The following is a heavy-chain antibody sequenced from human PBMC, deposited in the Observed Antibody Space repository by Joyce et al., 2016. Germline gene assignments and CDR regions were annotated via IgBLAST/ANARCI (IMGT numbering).Heavy chain of an antibody. CDR2: IDSACIIG. Sequence: EVRLVESGGGLVRPGGSLRLSCTASCFIFSDYRMTWARQAPVKGPEFLSFIDSACIIGHWADSVKGRSTFSRDNAKTSLDMQINDLRVEDTAVYYCAGVGDGWFDYWGRGTLVIVSS. CDR3: AGVGDGWFDY. J-gene: IGHJ5*01. V-gene: IGHV3-48*01. CDR1: CFIFSDYR.